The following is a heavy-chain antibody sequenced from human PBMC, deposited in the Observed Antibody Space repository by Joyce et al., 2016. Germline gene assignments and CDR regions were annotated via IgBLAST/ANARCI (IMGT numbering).Heavy chain of an antibody. Sequence: QVQLQESGPGLVKPSETLSLTCPVSGGSINTYYWSWIRQPPGKGLEWIGYISYSGTANYAPSLKSRVTISVDTAKNQISLKVTSVTAADTAVYYCARDRNEGYCTSARCYYYYYYGMDVWGQGTTVTVSS. D-gene: IGHD2-2*01. CDR3: ARDRNEGYCTSARCYYYYYYGMDV. CDR2: ISYSGTA. J-gene: IGHJ6*02. CDR1: GGSINTYY. V-gene: IGHV4-59*01.